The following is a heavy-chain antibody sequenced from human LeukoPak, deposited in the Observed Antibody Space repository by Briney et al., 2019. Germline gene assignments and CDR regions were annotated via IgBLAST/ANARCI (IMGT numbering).Heavy chain of an antibody. CDR1: GDSISSYY. V-gene: IGHV4-59*01. Sequence: SETLSLTCTVSGDSISSYYWSWIRQPPGKELEWIGYIYYSGSTKYNPSLKSRVTISVDTSKNQFSLKLSSVTAADTAVYYCARTNQISETAFDIWGQGTMVIVSS. D-gene: IGHD1-14*01. CDR2: IYYSGST. J-gene: IGHJ3*02. CDR3: ARTNQISETAFDI.